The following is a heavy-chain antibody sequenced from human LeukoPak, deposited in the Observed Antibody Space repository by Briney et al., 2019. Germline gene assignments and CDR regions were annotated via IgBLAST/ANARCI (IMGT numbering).Heavy chain of an antibody. V-gene: IGHV1-2*02. CDR2: IIPNSGAT. CDR3: ARQLGATSRDY. CDR1: GYTLTGYY. Sequence: ASVKVSCKASGYTLTGYYMHWVRQAPGQGLEWMGWIIPNSGATNYAQNFQGRVTMTRDTSISTAYMELDRLTSDDTAAYYCARQLGATSRDYWGQGTLVTVSS. D-gene: IGHD1-26*01. J-gene: IGHJ4*02.